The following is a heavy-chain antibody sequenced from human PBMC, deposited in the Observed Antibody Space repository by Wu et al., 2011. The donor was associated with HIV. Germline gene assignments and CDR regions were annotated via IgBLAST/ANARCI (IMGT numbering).Heavy chain of an antibody. CDR1: GGTFNSYG. CDR3: ARDFGGDGDS. D-gene: IGHD2-21*01. J-gene: IGHJ4*02. V-gene: IGHV1-69*05. CDR2: IIPIFGTA. Sequence: QVQLVQSGAAVKKPGSSVKVSCKASGGTFNSYGITWVRQAPGQGLEWMGGIIPIFGTANYAQKFQGRVTITTDESTSTAYMELSSLRSEDTAMYYCARDFGGDGDSWGQGTLVTVSS.